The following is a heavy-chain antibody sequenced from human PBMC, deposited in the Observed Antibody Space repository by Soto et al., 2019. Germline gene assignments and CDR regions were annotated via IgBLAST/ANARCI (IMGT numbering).Heavy chain of an antibody. J-gene: IGHJ6*02. D-gene: IGHD6-13*01. V-gene: IGHV3-7*01. CDR2: IKQDGSEK. Sequence: GGSLRLSCAASGFTFSSYWMSWVRQAPGKGLEWVANIKQDGSEKYYVDSVKGRFTISRDNAKNSLYLQMNSLRAEDTAVYYCARVSTVEYSSSWYNPHYMYDMDVWGQGTTVTVSS. CDR3: ARVSTVEYSSSWYNPHYMYDMDV. CDR1: GFTFSSYW.